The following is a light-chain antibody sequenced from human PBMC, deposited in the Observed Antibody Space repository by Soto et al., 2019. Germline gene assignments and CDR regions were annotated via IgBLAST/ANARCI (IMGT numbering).Light chain of an antibody. J-gene: IGKJ4*01. CDR1: QSITTY. CDR2: AAS. CDR3: QQIYSAPLT. V-gene: IGKV1-39*01. Sequence: DIQMTQSPSSLSASVGDRVTITGRASQSITTYLNWYRQKPGKAPKLLIYAASSLQSGVPSRFSGSGSETEFTLSISSLQPEDFATYFCQQIYSAPLTFGGGTKVDIK.